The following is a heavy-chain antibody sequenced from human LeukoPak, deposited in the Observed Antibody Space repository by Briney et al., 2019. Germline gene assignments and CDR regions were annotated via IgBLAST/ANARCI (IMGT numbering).Heavy chain of an antibody. Sequence: GGSLRLSCATSGFTFSSYAMHWVRQAPGKGLEWVAVISYDGSNKYYADSVKGRFTISRDKSKNTLYLQMNSLRAEDTAVYYCAREKLPASAYFDYWGQGTLVTVSS. CDR3: AREKLPASAYFDY. CDR1: GFTFSSYA. J-gene: IGHJ4*02. CDR2: ISYDGSNK. V-gene: IGHV3-30-3*01.